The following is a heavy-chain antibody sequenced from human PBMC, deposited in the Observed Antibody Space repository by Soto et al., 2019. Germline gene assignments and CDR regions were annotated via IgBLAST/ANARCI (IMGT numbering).Heavy chain of an antibody. D-gene: IGHD5-12*01. Sequence: SETLSLTCTVSGGSISSGDYYWSWIRQPPGKGLEWIGYIYYSGSTYYNPSLKSRVTISVDTSKNQFSLKLSSVTAADTAVYYCARVGYSGYEGFDYWGQGTQVPVSS. CDR1: GGSISSGDYY. CDR2: IYYSGST. CDR3: ARVGYSGYEGFDY. J-gene: IGHJ4*02. V-gene: IGHV4-30-4*01.